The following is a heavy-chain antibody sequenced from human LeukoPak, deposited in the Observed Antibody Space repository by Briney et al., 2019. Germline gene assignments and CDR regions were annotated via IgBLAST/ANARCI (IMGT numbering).Heavy chain of an antibody. CDR3: AREARLGELSLWSDY. Sequence: PGGSLRLSCAASGFTFSDYYMSWIRQAPGKGLEWVSYISSSGSTIYYADSVKGRFTISRDNAKNSLYLQMNSLRAEDTAVYYCAREARLGELSLWSDYWGQGTLVTVSS. V-gene: IGHV3-11*04. D-gene: IGHD3-16*02. CDR1: GFTFSDYY. J-gene: IGHJ4*02. CDR2: ISSSGSTI.